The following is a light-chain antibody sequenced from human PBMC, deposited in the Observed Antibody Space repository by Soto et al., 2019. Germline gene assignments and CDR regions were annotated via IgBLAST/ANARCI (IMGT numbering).Light chain of an antibody. CDR1: SSNIGSNT. CDR2: SNN. V-gene: IGLV1-44*01. J-gene: IGLJ7*01. Sequence: QSVLTQPPSASGTHGQRVTISCSGSSSNIGSNTVNWYQQLPGTAPKLLIYSNNQRPSGVPDRFSGSKSGTSASLAISGLQSEDEADYYCAAWDDSLNGAVFGGGTHLTVL. CDR3: AAWDDSLNGAV.